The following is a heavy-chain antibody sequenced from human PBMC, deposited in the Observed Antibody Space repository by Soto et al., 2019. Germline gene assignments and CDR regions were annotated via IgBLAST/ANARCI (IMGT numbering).Heavy chain of an antibody. D-gene: IGHD5-12*01. V-gene: IGHV1-18*01. CDR3: ARGQEGSRGYSGYDYYYYGMDV. CDR1: GYTFTSYG. Sequence: QVQLVQSGAGVKKPGASVKVSCKASGYTFTSYGISWVRQAPGQGLEWMGWISAYNGNTNYAQKLQGRGTMTTDTSTSTAYMELRSLRSDDTVVYYCARGQEGSRGYSGYDYYYYGMDVWGQGTTFTFSS. CDR2: ISAYNGNT. J-gene: IGHJ6*02.